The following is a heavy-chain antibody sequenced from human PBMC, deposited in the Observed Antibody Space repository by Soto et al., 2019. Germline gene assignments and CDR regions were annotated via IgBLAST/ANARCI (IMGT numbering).Heavy chain of an antibody. CDR3: ATNNWFEP. Sequence: GGSLRLSCAASGFTFTNYAMSWVRQAPGKGLEWVSAILGSGGGTYYADSVKGRFTISRDNSKNTLFLQMNSLRAEDTAVYYCATNNWFEPWGQGTLVTVSS. CDR1: GFTFTNYA. CDR2: ILGSGGGT. J-gene: IGHJ5*02. V-gene: IGHV3-23*01.